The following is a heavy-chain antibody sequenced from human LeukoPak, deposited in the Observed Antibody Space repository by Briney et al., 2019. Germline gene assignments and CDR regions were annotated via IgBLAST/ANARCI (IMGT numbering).Heavy chain of an antibody. J-gene: IGHJ4*02. CDR3: ARDPGYDTSGYYYGYFDY. Sequence: ASVKVSCKASGYTFTSYYIHWVRQAPGQGLEWMGIINPSGGSTIYAQKFQGRVTMTRDMSTSTVYMELSSLRSEDTAVYYCARDPGYDTSGYYYGYFDYWGLGTLVTVSS. CDR1: GYTFTSYY. CDR2: INPSGGST. V-gene: IGHV1-46*01. D-gene: IGHD3-22*01.